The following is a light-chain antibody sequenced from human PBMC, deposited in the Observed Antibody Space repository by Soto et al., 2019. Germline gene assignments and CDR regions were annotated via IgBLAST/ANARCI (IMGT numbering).Light chain of an antibody. CDR1: RSDVGGYNY. CDR2: EVS. CDR3: SSYTSSSTLYV. V-gene: IGLV2-14*01. Sequence: QSALTQPASVSGSPGQSITISCSGTRSDVGGYNYVSWYQHHPGKAPKLIIYEVSHRPSGVSNRFSGSKSGNTASLTISGLQGEDEADYYCSSYTSSSTLYVFGTGTKLTVL. J-gene: IGLJ1*01.